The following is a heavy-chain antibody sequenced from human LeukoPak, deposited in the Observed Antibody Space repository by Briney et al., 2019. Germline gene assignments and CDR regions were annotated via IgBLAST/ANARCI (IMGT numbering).Heavy chain of an antibody. D-gene: IGHD6-13*01. CDR2: IYYSGST. Sequence: SETLSLTCTVSGGSISSSSYYWGWIRQPPGKGLEWIGSIYYSGSTYYNPSLKSRVTISVDTSKNQFSLKLSSVTAADTAVYYCAIGIAAAVRPNPQFDYWGQGTLVTVSS. V-gene: IGHV4-39*01. CDR1: GGSISSSSYY. J-gene: IGHJ4*02. CDR3: AIGIAAAVRPNPQFDY.